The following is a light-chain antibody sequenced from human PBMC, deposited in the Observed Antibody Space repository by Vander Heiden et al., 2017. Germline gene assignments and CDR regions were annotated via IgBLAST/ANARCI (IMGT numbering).Light chain of an antibody. Sequence: EMLLTQSPGTLSLSPGERATLSCRASQSVSDNQLAWYQQKPGQAPRLLMYGVSNRATGIPDRLSGSGSGTDFTLIISRLEPEDFAVYCCQHDGSSPYTFGQGTKLEIK. J-gene: IGKJ2*01. CDR2: GVS. V-gene: IGKV3-20*01. CDR3: QHDGSSPYT. CDR1: QSVSDNQ.